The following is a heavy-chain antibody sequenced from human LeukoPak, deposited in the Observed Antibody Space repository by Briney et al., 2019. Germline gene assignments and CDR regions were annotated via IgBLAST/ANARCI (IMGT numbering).Heavy chain of an antibody. CDR1: GFRFSSYA. J-gene: IGHJ4*02. CDR3: AKKQVGDSRLGDSFFDY. D-gene: IGHD3-10*01. CDR2: ISGSSDST. V-gene: IGHV3-23*01. Sequence: PGGSLRLSCAASGFRFSSYAMSWVRQAPGKGLEWVSAISGSSDSTYYADSVKGRLAISRDTSKNTLYLQMNSLRVEDTAMYYCAKKQVGDSRLGDSFFDYWGPGTRVTVSS.